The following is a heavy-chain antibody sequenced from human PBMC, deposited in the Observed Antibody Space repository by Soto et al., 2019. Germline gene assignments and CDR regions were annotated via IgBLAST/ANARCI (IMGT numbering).Heavy chain of an antibody. CDR2: IIPILGIA. Sequence: QVQLVQSGAEVKKPGSSVKVSCKASGGTFSSYTISWVRQAPGQGLEWMGRIIPILGIANYAQKFQGRVTITADKSTSTAYMELSSLRSEDTAVYYCARSEKDSSGYYRDYWGQGSPVTVSS. D-gene: IGHD3-22*01. CDR1: GGTFSSYT. J-gene: IGHJ4*02. CDR3: ARSEKDSSGYYRDY. V-gene: IGHV1-69*02.